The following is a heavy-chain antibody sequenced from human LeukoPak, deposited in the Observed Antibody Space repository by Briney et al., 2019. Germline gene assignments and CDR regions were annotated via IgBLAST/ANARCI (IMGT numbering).Heavy chain of an antibody. Sequence: PSETLSLTCTVSGDSISSTHYFWGWIRQPPGKGLDWIGEISYSGNTYYNPSLKSRVTISIDTSKNQFSLKLNSMSASDTALYFCARRSPLGAVRPDHYYDCWGPGTLVTVSS. V-gene: IGHV4-39*01. CDR3: ARRSPLGAVRPDHYYDC. J-gene: IGHJ4*02. D-gene: IGHD3-16*01. CDR2: ISYSGNT. CDR1: GDSISSTHYF.